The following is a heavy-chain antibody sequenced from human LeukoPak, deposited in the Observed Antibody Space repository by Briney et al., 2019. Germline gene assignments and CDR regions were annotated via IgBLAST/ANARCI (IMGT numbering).Heavy chain of an antibody. CDR3: ARGESVVTPFDY. CDR1: GGSISSYS. Sequence: SETLSLTCTVSGGSISSYSWSWIRQPPGKGLEWIGYIYHSGSTYYNPSLKSRVTISVDRSKNQFSLKLSSVTAADTAVYYCARGESVVTPFDYWGQGTLVTVSS. D-gene: IGHD4-23*01. J-gene: IGHJ4*02. CDR2: IYHSGST. V-gene: IGHV4-30-2*01.